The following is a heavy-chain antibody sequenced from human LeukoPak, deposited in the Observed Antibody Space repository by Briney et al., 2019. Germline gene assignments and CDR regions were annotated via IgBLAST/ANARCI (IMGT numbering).Heavy chain of an antibody. CDR3: ARSYYYGSGSYYPFDY. CDR2: IWYDGSNK. D-gene: IGHD3-10*01. J-gene: IGHJ4*02. Sequence: GRSLRLSCAASGFTFSTYGMHWVRQAPGKGLEWVAVIWYDGSNKYYADSVKGRFTISSDNSKNTLYLQMNSLRAEDTAVYYCARSYYYGSGSYYPFDYWGQGTLVTVSS. V-gene: IGHV3-33*01. CDR1: GFTFSTYG.